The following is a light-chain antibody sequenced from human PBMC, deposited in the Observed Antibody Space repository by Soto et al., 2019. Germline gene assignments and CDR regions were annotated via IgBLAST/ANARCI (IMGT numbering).Light chain of an antibody. J-gene: IGKJ1*01. CDR1: QNISNY. CDR2: DVS. Sequence: IVLIQSPATLSVSPGERATLSCRASQNISNYLIWYQQKPGQAPRLLIYDVSNRATDIPARFSGGGSGTDFTLTISRLEPEDFAVYYCQQCGSSPWTFGQGTKVDIK. V-gene: IGKV3-11*01. CDR3: QQCGSSPWT.